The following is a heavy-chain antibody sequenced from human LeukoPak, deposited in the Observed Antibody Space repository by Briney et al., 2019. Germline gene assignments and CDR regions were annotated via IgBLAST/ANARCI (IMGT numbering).Heavy chain of an antibody. CDR2: INNDGSST. J-gene: IGHJ4*02. CDR3: VRDNGGEHL. Sequence: PGGSLRLSCAASGYTFGSYWMYWVRQAPGKGLVWVSRINNDGSSTIYADSVKGRFTISRDNAKNTLYLQMNSLRDDDTAVYYCVRDNGGEHLWGQGTPVTVSS. V-gene: IGHV3-74*01. CDR1: GYTFGSYW. D-gene: IGHD3-16*01.